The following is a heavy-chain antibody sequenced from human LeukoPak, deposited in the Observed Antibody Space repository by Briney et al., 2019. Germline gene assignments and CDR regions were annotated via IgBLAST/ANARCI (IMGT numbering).Heavy chain of an antibody. V-gene: IGHV1-2*02. CDR2: INPNSGGT. CDR3: ARDLTMVRGVTMDV. D-gene: IGHD3-10*01. Sequence: ASVTVSCKASGYTFTGYYMHWVRQAPGQGLEWMGWINPNSGGTNYAQKFQGRVTMTRDTSISTAYMELSRLRSDDTAVYYCARDLTMVRGVTMDVWGQGTTVTVSS. CDR1: GYTFTGYY. J-gene: IGHJ6*02.